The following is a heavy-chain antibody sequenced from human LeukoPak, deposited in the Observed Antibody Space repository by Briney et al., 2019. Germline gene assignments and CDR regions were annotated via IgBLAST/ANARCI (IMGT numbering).Heavy chain of an antibody. CDR3: ARSGAIFGVVYLDY. CDR2: IYYRGST. V-gene: IGHV4-39*07. Sequence: SETLSLTCTVSGGSISSSSYYWGWIRQPPGKGLEWIGSIYYRGSTNYNPSLKSRVTISVDTSKNQFSLKLNSVTAADTAVYYCARSGAIFGVVYLDYWGQGTLVTVSS. J-gene: IGHJ4*02. CDR1: GGSISSSSYY. D-gene: IGHD3-3*01.